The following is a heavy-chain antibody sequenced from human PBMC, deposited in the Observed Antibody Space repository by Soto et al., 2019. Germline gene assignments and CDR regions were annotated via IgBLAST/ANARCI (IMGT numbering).Heavy chain of an antibody. V-gene: IGHV1-2*04. Sequence: ASVKVSCKASGYTFTGYYIHWVRQAPGQGLEWMGWIYPNSGGTNYAQKFRGWVTMTGDTSIRTAYVELSRLTSDDTAVYYCARDLFSIGWYGSWAIDFWGQGSMDPVS. J-gene: IGHJ3*01. CDR1: GYTFTGYY. CDR2: IYPNSGGT. CDR3: ARDLFSIGWYGSWAIDF. D-gene: IGHD6-19*01.